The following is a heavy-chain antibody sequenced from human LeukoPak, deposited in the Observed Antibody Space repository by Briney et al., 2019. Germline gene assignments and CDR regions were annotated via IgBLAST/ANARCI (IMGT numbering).Heavy chain of an antibody. CDR2: IYYSGGT. V-gene: IGHV4-39*07. D-gene: IGHD3-22*01. J-gene: IGHJ4*02. CDR1: GGSISSSSYY. Sequence: SSETLSLTCTVSGGSISSSSYYWGWIRQPPGKGLEWIGSIYYSGGTYYNPSLKSRVTISVDTSKNQFSLKLSSVTAADTAVYYCARDLYYYDSSGYFDCWGQGTLVTVSS. CDR3: ARDLYYYDSSGYFDC.